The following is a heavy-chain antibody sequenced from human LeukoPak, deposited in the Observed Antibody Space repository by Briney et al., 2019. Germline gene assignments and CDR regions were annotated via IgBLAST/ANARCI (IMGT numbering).Heavy chain of an antibody. D-gene: IGHD5-24*01. CDR1: GYTFNDYY. CDR2: INPNNGDT. CDR3: AREDLYNYPLDF. J-gene: IGHJ1*01. Sequence: GASVKVSCRAPGYTFNDYYLHWVRQAPGQGLEWMGWINPNNGDTNFAQKFQGRVTMTRGTSINTAYMELSRLRSDDTAVYYCAREDLYNYPLDFWGQGTLVTVSS. V-gene: IGHV1-2*02.